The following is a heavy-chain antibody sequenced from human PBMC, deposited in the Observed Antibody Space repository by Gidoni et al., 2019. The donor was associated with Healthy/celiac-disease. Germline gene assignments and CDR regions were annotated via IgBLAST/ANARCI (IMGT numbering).Heavy chain of an antibody. CDR3: AKDSSYGH. D-gene: IGHD3-10*01. CDR1: GFTFSSYG. V-gene: IGHV3-30*18. CDR2: ISYDGSNK. Sequence: QVQLVESGGGVVQPGRSMRPSCAASGFTFSSYGMHWVRQSPGKGMECVAVISYDGSNKYYADSVKGRFTISRDNSKNTLNLQMNSLRAEDTAVYYCAKDSSYGHWGQGTLVTVSS. J-gene: IGHJ4*02.